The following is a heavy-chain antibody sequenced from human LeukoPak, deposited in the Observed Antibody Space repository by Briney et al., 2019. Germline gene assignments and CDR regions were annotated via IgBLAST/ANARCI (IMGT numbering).Heavy chain of an antibody. D-gene: IGHD2-2*01. CDR1: GFTFSNYA. V-gene: IGHV3-30-3*01. CDR3: ARAPGSTGGYFDY. Sequence: GGSLRLSCAATGFTFSNYAIHWGRQAPGKGLEWVAFISDDGSRQHYADSVKGRFTISRDNSKNTLNLQMNSLRAEDTAVYYCARAPGSTGGYFDYWGQGTLVTVSS. CDR2: ISDDGSRQ. J-gene: IGHJ4*02.